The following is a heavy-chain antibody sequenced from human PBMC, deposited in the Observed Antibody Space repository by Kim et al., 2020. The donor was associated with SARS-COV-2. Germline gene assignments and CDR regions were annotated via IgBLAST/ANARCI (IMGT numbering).Heavy chain of an antibody. CDR2: T. J-gene: IGHJ4*02. CDR3: AKDTGSRSFDY. V-gene: IGHV3-23*01. Sequence: TSDAECVTGRCPIPRDNSKNELFLQMTSLRAEDTAIYYCAKDTGSRSFDYWGQGTLLTVSS. D-gene: IGHD2-15*01.